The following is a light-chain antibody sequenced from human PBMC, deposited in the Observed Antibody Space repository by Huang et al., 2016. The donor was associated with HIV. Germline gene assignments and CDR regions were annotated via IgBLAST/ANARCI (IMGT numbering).Light chain of an antibody. Sequence: EIVLTQSPGTLSLSPGERATLSCRASQSVRSNTYLAWYQQKPGQAPRLLIYGASSRATGIPDRFSGSGSWTDFTLTITRLEPEDSAVYYCQQYGSSPPFPFGQGTKLEIK. J-gene: IGKJ2*01. CDR3: QQYGSSPPFP. V-gene: IGKV3-20*01. CDR1: QSVRSNTY. CDR2: GAS.